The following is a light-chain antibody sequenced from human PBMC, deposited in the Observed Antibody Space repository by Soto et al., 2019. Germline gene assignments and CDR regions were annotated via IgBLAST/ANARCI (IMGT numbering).Light chain of an antibody. V-gene: IGLV1-44*01. CDR1: NSNIGIHN. J-gene: IGLJ3*02. CDR2: ESH. Sequence: QSDLTQPPSASGTPGQRITISCSGGNSNIGIHNVNWLQQVPGTAPKVLIYESHLRPLGVPDRFSASKSGTSASLVISGLQPEDEADYYCAAWDDRLKLVFGGGTKLTVL. CDR3: AAWDDRLKLV.